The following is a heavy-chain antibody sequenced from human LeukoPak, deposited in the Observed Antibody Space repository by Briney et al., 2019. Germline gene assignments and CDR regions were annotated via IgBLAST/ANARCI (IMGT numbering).Heavy chain of an antibody. V-gene: IGHV4-38-2*02. J-gene: IGHJ4*02. CDR1: GYSICSGYH. CDR2: IYHSEST. D-gene: IGHD6-13*01. Sequence: SETLLLTCTVSGYSICSGYHWGWIRQPPGKGLEWIAGIYHSESTYYNPSLKSRVTMSVDTSKNQFSLKLSSVTAADTVVYYCATLRRLAAAAAVRRPIDYWGQGTLVTVSS. CDR3: ATLRRLAAAAAVRRPIDY.